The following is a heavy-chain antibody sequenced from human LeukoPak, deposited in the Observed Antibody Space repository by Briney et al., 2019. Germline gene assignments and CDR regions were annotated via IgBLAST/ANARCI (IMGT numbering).Heavy chain of an antibody. J-gene: IGHJ5*02. D-gene: IGHD3-10*01. CDR3: ARTSLGGAWFDP. CDR1: GGSISSGDYY. CDR2: IYYNGST. Sequence: PSETLSLTXTVSGGSISSGDYYWSWISQPPGKGLEWIGYIYYNGSTYYNPSLKSRVTISVDTSKNQFSLKLSSVTAADTAVYYCARTSLGGAWFDPWGQGTLVTVSS. V-gene: IGHV4-30-4*08.